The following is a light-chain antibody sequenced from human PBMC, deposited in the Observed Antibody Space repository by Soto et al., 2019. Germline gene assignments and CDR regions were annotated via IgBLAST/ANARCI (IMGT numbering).Light chain of an antibody. CDR1: QGITSW. CDR2: GAS. J-gene: IGKJ5*01. V-gene: IGKV1-12*01. Sequence: DIQVTLSPSSVSASVGDRVTITCRASQGITSWLAWYQQKPGKAPKLLIYGASSLQSGVPSRFSGSGSGTDFTLTISSLQPEDFAAYYCQQSYSTPITFGQGTRLEIK. CDR3: QQSYSTPIT.